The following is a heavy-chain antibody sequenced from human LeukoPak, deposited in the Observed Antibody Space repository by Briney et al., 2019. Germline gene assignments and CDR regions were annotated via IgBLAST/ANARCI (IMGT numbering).Heavy chain of an antibody. V-gene: IGHV4-34*01. D-gene: IGHD3-3*01. CDR3: ARGLDYDFWSGYYIPLGGMDV. Sequence: PSETLSLTCAVYGGSFSGYYWSWIRQPPGKGLEWIGEINHSGSTNYNPSLKSRVTISVDTSKNQFSLKLSSVTAADTAVYYCARGLDYDFWSGYYIPLGGMDVWGQGTTVTVSS. CDR1: GGSFSGYY. J-gene: IGHJ6*02. CDR2: INHSGST.